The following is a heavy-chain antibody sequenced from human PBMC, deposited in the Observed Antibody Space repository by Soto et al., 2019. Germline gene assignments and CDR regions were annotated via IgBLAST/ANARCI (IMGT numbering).Heavy chain of an antibody. D-gene: IGHD6-19*01. CDR2: IYSGGTT. J-gene: IGHJ4*02. CDR3: ARGAGYSSGWYDY. CDR1: GFTVSSNF. V-gene: IGHV3-53*04. Sequence: EVQLVESGGALVQPGGSLRLSCAASGFTVSSNFMSWVRQAPGKGLEWVSVIYSGGTTYYADSVKGRFTISRHNSKNTVYLQMNSLRPEDTAVYYCARGAGYSSGWYDYWGQGTLVTVSS.